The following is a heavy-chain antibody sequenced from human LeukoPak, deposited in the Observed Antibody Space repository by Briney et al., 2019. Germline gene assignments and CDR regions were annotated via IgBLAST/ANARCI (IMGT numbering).Heavy chain of an antibody. Sequence: SQTLSLTCTVSGGSISSGSYYWSWIRQPPGKGLEWIGSIYHSGSTYYNPSLKSRVTISVDTSKNQFSLKLSSVTAADTAVYYCARAERWLQFNDAFDIWGQGTMVTVSS. D-gene: IGHD5-24*01. CDR2: IYHSGST. CDR3: ARAERWLQFNDAFDI. CDR1: GGSISSGSYY. V-gene: IGHV4-39*07. J-gene: IGHJ3*02.